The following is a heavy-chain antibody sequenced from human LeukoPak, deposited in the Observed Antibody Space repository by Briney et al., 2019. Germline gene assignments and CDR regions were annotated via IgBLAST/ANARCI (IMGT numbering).Heavy chain of an antibody. CDR3: ARGMPGYSSGGNWFDP. Sequence: GASVKVSCKASGYAFTSYAMHWVRQAPGQRLEWMGRINAGNGNTKYSQKFQGRVTITRDTSASTAYMELSSLRSEDTAVYYCARGMPGYSSGGNWFDPWGQGTLVTVSS. D-gene: IGHD6-13*01. CDR1: GYAFTSYA. J-gene: IGHJ5*02. V-gene: IGHV1-3*01. CDR2: INAGNGNT.